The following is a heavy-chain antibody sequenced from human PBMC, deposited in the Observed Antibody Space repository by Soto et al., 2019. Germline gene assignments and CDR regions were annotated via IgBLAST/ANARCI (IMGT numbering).Heavy chain of an antibody. Sequence: SETLSLTCAVYGGSFSGYYWSWIRQPPGKGLEWIGEINHSGSTNYNPSLKSRVTISVDTSKNQFSLKLSSVTAADTAVYYCARDSRVYDYIWGSYRSYYFDYWGQGTLVTVSS. CDR1: GGSFSGYY. CDR2: INHSGST. V-gene: IGHV4-34*01. J-gene: IGHJ4*02. D-gene: IGHD3-16*02. CDR3: ARDSRVYDYIWGSYRSYYFDY.